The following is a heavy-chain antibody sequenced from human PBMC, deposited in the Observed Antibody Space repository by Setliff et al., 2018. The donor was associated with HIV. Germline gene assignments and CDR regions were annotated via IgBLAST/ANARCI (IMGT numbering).Heavy chain of an antibody. D-gene: IGHD5-18*01. Sequence: ASVKVSCKASGYTFTSYDINWVRQATGQGLEWMGWMNPNSGNTGYAQKFQGRVTMTGDTSTSTVYMDLSSLRSEDTAVYYCARDGGYSSPYYFHYWGQGTLVTVSS. CDR2: MNPNSGNT. CDR3: ARDGGYSSPYYFHY. V-gene: IGHV1-8*02. CDR1: GYTFTSYD. J-gene: IGHJ4*02.